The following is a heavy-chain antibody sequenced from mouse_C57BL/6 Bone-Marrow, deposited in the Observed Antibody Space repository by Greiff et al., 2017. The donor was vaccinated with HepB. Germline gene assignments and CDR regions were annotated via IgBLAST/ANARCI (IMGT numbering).Heavy chain of an antibody. D-gene: IGHD2-1*01. Sequence: EVQLQESGEGLVKPGGSLKLSCAASGFTFSSYAMSWVRQTPEKRLEWVAYISSGGDYIYYADTVKGRFTISRDNARNTLYLQMSSLKSEDTAMYYCTRDHYGNPWFAYWGQGTLVTVSA. CDR2: ISSGGDYI. J-gene: IGHJ3*01. V-gene: IGHV5-9-1*02. CDR1: GFTFSSYA. CDR3: TRDHYGNPWFAY.